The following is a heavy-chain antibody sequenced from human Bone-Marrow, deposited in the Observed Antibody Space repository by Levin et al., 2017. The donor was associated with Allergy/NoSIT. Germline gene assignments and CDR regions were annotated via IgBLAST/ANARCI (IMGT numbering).Heavy chain of an antibody. D-gene: IGHD6-13*01. CDR2: IYSGGST. J-gene: IGHJ6*02. CDR1: GFTVSSNY. V-gene: IGHV3-53*01. CDR3: ARGLRLGQQLVQRSYYYYYYGMDG. Sequence: PGGSLRLSCAASGFTVSSNYMSWVRQAPGKGLEWVSVIYSGGSTYYADSAKGRFTISRDNSTNTLYLQMNSLRAEDTAVYYCARGLRLGQQLVQRSYYYYYYGMDGWGHGTTVTVSS.